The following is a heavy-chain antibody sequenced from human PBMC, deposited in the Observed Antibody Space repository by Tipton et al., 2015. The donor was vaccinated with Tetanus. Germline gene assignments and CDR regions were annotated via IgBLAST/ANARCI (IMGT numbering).Heavy chain of an antibody. CDR3: ARGMAEASNCGGDCYSDY. V-gene: IGHV4-34*01. J-gene: IGHJ4*02. D-gene: IGHD2-21*02. CDR1: GGSFSNYY. CDR2: VHPSGST. Sequence: LRLSCAVYGGSFSNYYWSWIRQPPGKGLEWIGEVHPSGSTSYNPSLESRVTISIDTSKNQFSLKLTSLTAADTSVYFCARGMAEASNCGGDCYSDYWGQGTLVTVSS.